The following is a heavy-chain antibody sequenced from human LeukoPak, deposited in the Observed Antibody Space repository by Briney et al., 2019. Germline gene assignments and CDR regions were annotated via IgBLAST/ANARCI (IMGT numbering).Heavy chain of an antibody. CDR2: IIPIFGTA. Sequence: SVKVSCKASGGTFSSYAISWVRQAPGQGLEWMGGIIPIFGTANYAQKFQGGVTITTDESTSTAYMELSSLRSEDTAVYYCASGYCSSTSCYRTPLDIWGQGTMVTVSS. V-gene: IGHV1-69*05. CDR3: ASGYCSSTSCYRTPLDI. D-gene: IGHD2-2*01. J-gene: IGHJ3*02. CDR1: GGTFSSYA.